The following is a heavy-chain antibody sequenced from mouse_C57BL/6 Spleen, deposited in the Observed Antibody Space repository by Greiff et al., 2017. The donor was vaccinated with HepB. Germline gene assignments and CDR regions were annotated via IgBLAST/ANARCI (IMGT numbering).Heavy chain of an antibody. Sequence: VHVKQSGPELVNPGASVKMSCKASGYTFTDYNMHWVKQSHGKSLEWIGYINPNNGGTSYNQKFKGKATLTVDKSSSTAYMELRSLTSEDSAVYYCARWRGNRAMDYWGQGTSVTVSS. CDR2: INPNNGGT. CDR3: ARWRGNRAMDY. V-gene: IGHV1-22*01. CDR1: GYTFTDYN. D-gene: IGHD2-1*01. J-gene: IGHJ4*01.